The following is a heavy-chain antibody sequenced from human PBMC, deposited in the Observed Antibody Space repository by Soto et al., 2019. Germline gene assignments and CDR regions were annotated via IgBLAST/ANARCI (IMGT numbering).Heavy chain of an antibody. V-gene: IGHV3-33*01. J-gene: IGHJ4*02. D-gene: IGHD1-26*01. Sequence: QVQLVESGGGVVQPGRALRLSCAASGFTFTNYGMHWVRQAPGKGLEWVAGIWYDGSNKYYADSVKGRFTISKDNSQNTLYLQMNNLRAEDTAMYYCTRDPYGGSRYYFDSWGQGTLVTVSS. CDR2: IWYDGSNK. CDR3: TRDPYGGSRYYFDS. CDR1: GFTFTNYG.